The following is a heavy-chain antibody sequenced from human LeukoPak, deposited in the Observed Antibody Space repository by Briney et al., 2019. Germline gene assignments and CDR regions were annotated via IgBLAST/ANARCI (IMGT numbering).Heavy chain of an antibody. CDR3: AKEKVVTLPAYFDY. CDR2: ISGSGGST. V-gene: IGHV3-23*01. D-gene: IGHD4-23*01. Sequence: PGGSLRLSCAASGFTFSSYAVSWVRQAPGKGLEWVSGISGSGGSTNYADSVKGRFTISRDNSKNTLYLQMNSLRAEDTAVYYCAKEKVVTLPAYFDYWGQGTLVTVSS. CDR1: GFTFSSYA. J-gene: IGHJ4*02.